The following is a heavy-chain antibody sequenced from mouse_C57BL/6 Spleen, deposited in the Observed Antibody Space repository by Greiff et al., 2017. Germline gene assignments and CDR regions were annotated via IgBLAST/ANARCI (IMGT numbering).Heavy chain of an antibody. CDR3: ARSGYDYDAWFAY. Sequence: VKLQQPGAELVKPGASVKLSCKASGYTFTSYWMHWVKQRPGQGLEWIGMIHPNSGSTNYNEKFKSKATLTVDTSSSTAYMQLSSLTSEDSAVYYCARSGYDYDAWFAYWGQGTLVTVSA. CDR1: GYTFTSYW. CDR2: IHPNSGST. D-gene: IGHD2-4*01. J-gene: IGHJ3*01. V-gene: IGHV1-64*01.